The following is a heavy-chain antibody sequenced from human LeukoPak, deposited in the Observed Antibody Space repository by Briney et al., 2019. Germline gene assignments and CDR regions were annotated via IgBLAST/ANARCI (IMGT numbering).Heavy chain of an antibody. CDR3: ARGGITGTTRPYFDY. D-gene: IGHD1-7*01. Sequence: GESLKISCKGSGYSFTSYWIGWVRQMPGKGLQWMGIIYPGDSDTRYSPSFQGQVTISADKSISTAYLQWSSLKASDTAMYYCARGGITGTTRPYFDYWGQGTLVTVSS. CDR2: IYPGDSDT. CDR1: GYSFTSYW. J-gene: IGHJ4*02. V-gene: IGHV5-51*01.